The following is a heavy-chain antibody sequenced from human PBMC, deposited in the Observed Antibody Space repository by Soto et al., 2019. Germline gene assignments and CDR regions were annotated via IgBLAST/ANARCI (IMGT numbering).Heavy chain of an antibody. V-gene: IGHV3-30*18. CDR3: AKVMGVRGVTSGADY. CDR1: GFTFSSYG. J-gene: IGHJ4*02. D-gene: IGHD3-10*02. Sequence: QVQLVESGGGVVQPGRSLRLSCAASGFTFSSYGMHWVRQAPGKGLEWVALISYDGSDNYYAGSVKGRFTISRDNSKNTLYLQINSLRAEDTAVYYCAKVMGVRGVTSGADYWGQGTLVTVSS. CDR2: ISYDGSDN.